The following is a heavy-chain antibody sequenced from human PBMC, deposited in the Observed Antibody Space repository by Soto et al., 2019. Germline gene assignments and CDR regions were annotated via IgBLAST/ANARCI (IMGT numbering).Heavy chain of an antibody. CDR1: GGSISSYY. D-gene: IGHD2-15*01. CDR3: ARHLASQHCSGGSCYGPFDH. V-gene: IGHV4-59*01. J-gene: IGHJ4*02. Sequence: SETLSLTCTVSGGSISSYYWSWIRQPPGKGLEYIGYIYFSGSANYNPSLKSRLTLSLDPSKNQFSLKLTSVTAADTAVFYCARHLASQHCSGGSCYGPFDHWGQGTLVTVSS. CDR2: IYFSGSA.